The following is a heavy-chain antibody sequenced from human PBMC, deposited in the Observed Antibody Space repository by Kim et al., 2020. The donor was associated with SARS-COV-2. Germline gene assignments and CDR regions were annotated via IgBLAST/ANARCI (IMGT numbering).Heavy chain of an antibody. CDR1: GGSISSYY. CDR2: IYYSGST. Sequence: SETLSLTCTVSGGSISSYYWSWIRQPPGKGLEWIGYIYYSGSTNYNPSLKSRVTISVDTSKNQFSLKLSSVTAADTAVYYCASATSDYYYYGMDVCGQGATVTVSS. D-gene: IGHD5-12*01. V-gene: IGHV4-59*13. CDR3: ASATSDYYYYGMDV. J-gene: IGHJ6*02.